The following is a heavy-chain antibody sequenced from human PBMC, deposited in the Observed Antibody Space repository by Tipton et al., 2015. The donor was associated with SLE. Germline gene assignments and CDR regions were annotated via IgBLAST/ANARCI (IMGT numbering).Heavy chain of an antibody. V-gene: IGHV4-34*01. CDR3: ARRAAAGGFDY. Sequence: TLSLTCAVYGGSFSGYYWSWIRRPPGKGLEWIGEINHSGSTNYNPSLKSRVTISVHTSKKQFSPKLSSVTAADTAVYYCARRAAAGGFDYWGQGTLVTVSS. D-gene: IGHD6-13*01. J-gene: IGHJ4*02. CDR1: GGSFSGYY. CDR2: INHSGST.